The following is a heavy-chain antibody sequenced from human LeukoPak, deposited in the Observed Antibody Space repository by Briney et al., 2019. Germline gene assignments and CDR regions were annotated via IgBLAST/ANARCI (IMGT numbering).Heavy chain of an antibody. CDR3: ARGPDHGSSSPEYYFDY. V-gene: IGHV4-59*12. J-gene: IGHJ4*02. CDR1: GGSISSYY. CDR2: IYYSGST. D-gene: IGHD6-13*01. Sequence: PSETLSLTCTVSGGSISSYYWSWIRQPPGKGLEWIGYIYYSGSTNYNPSLKSRVTISVDTSKNQFSLKLSSVTAADTAVYYCARGPDHGSSSPEYYFDYWGQGTLVTVSS.